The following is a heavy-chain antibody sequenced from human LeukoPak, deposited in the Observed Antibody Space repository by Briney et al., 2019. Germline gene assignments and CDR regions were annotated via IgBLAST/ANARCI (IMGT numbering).Heavy chain of an antibody. CDR1: DGSISSYY. CDR3: AREGMGTYSSSWSGNAFDI. Sequence: SETLSLTCTVSDGSISSYYWSWIRQPPGKGLEWIGYIYHSGSTYYNPSLKSRVTISVDRSKNQFSLKLSSVTAADTAVYYCAREGMGTYSSSWSGNAFDIWGQGTVVTVSS. V-gene: IGHV4-59*12. J-gene: IGHJ3*02. D-gene: IGHD6-13*01. CDR2: IYHSGST.